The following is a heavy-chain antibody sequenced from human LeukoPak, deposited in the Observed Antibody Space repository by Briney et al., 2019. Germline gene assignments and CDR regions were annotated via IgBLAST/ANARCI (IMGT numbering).Heavy chain of an antibody. Sequence: GGSLRLSCAASGFTFSSYWMSWVRQAPGKGLEWVTSIKRDGGAKEYVDSVRGRFTISRDNAKNSLFLQMNSLRAGDTAVYYCARGAGDDSSGYVEYFQHWGQGTLVTVSS. V-gene: IGHV3-7*02. J-gene: IGHJ1*01. CDR3: ARGAGDDSSGYVEYFQH. CDR1: GFTFSSYW. D-gene: IGHD3-22*01. CDR2: IKRDGGAK.